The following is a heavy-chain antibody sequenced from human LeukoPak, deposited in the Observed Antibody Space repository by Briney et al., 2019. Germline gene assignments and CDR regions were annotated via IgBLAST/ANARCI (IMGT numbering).Heavy chain of an antibody. D-gene: IGHD2-2*01. CDR2: IYSGGST. V-gene: IGHV3-66*02. CDR3: AREPDIVVVPAPHY. CDR1: GFTVSSNY. J-gene: IGHJ4*02. Sequence: GGSLRLSCAASGFTVSSNYMSWVRQAPGKGLEWVSVIYSGGSTYYADSVKGRFTISRDNSKNTLSLQMNSLRAEDTAVYYCAREPDIVVVPAPHYWGQGTLVTVSS.